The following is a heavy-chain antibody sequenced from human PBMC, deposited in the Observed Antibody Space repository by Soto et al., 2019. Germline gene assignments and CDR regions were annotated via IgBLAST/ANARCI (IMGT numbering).Heavy chain of an antibody. D-gene: IGHD2-15*01. Sequence: SQTLSLTCAISGDSVSSNSAAWNWIRQSPSRGLEWLGRTYYRSKWYNDYAVSVKSRITINPDTSKNQFSLQLNSVTPEDTAVYYCARDNRNCSGGSCSGGFDYRGQGTLVTVSS. CDR3: ARDNRNCSGGSCSGGFDY. CDR2: TYYRSKWYN. J-gene: IGHJ4*02. V-gene: IGHV6-1*01. CDR1: GDSVSSNSAA.